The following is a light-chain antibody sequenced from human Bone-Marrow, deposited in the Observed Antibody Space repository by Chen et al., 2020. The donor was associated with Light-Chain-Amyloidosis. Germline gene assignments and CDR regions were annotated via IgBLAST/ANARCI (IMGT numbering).Light chain of an antibody. J-gene: IGLJ1*01. Sequence: QSALTQPASVSGSPGQSITISCTGTSSDVGGDNHFSWYQQHPDHAPKLMIYEVTHRPSWVPDRFSCSKSDNTASLTISGLQTEDEADYFCRSYTITSTLVFGSGTRVTVL. CDR1: SSDVGGDNH. CDR3: RSYTITSTLV. V-gene: IGLV2-14*01. CDR2: EVT.